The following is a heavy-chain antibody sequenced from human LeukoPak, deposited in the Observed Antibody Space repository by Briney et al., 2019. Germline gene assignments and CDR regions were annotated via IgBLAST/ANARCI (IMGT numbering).Heavy chain of an antibody. J-gene: IGHJ4*02. CDR3: AALKGGTFDY. Sequence: SVKVSCKASGITFTTSAVQWVRQARGQRLEWIGWIIVGSGNTNYAQKFQERVTITRDMSTSTAYMELSSLRSEDTAVYYCAALKGGTFDYWGQGTLVTVSS. CDR1: GITFTTSA. V-gene: IGHV1-58*01. CDR2: IIVGSGNT. D-gene: IGHD3/OR15-3a*01.